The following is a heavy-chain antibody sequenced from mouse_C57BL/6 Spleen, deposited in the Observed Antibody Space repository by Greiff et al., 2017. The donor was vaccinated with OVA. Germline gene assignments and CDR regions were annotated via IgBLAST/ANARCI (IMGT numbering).Heavy chain of an antibody. CDR3: ARGGYYGNYDY. D-gene: IGHD2-1*01. V-gene: IGHV5-16*01. CDR1: GFTFSDYY. CDR2: INYDGSST. Sequence: EVMLVESEGGLVQPGSSMKLSCTASGFTFSDYYMAWVRQVPEKGLEWVANINYDGSSTYYLDSLKSRFIISRDNAKNILYLQMSSLKSEDTATYYCARGGYYGNYDYWGQGTTLTVSS. J-gene: IGHJ2*01.